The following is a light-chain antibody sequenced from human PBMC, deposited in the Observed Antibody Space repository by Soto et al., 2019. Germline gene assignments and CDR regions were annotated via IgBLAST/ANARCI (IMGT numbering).Light chain of an antibody. J-gene: IGKJ2*02. V-gene: IGKV1-39*01. CDR2: AAS. Sequence: DIQMTQSPSCLSASVGARVTITCRASQSMSNYLNWYQQKPGKAPKLLIYAASSFQSGVPSRFSGSGSGTDFTLTISSLQPEDFATYSCQQTYNTPCTFGQGTKLEIK. CDR3: QQTYNTPCT. CDR1: QSMSNY.